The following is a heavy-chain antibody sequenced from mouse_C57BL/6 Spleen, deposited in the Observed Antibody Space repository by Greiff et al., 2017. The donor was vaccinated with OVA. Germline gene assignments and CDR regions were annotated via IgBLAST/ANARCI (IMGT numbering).Heavy chain of an antibody. J-gene: IGHJ1*03. V-gene: IGHV1-42*01. D-gene: IGHD1-1*01. CDR1: GYSFTGYY. CDR2: INPSTGGT. Sequence: VQLQQSGPELVKPGASVKISCKASGYSFTGYYMNWVKQSPEKSLEWIGEINPSTGGTTYNQKFKAKATLTVDKSSSTAYMQLKSLTSEDSAVYYCAKITTVVADWYFDVWGTGTTVTVSS. CDR3: AKITTVVADWYFDV.